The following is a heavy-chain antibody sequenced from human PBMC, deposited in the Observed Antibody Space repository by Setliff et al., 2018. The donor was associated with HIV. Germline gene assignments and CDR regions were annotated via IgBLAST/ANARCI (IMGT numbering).Heavy chain of an antibody. CDR2: MHYSGTA. J-gene: IGHJ3*02. CDR1: GGSTSSSSNY. Sequence: SETLSLTCTVSGGSTSSSSNYWGWIRQPPGKGLEWIGNMHYSGTAYYNPSRRSRVKIAVDTSKNELSLNLRSVTAADTAVYYCARVALGVTRTPSRAFDIWGPGTMVTVSS. D-gene: IGHD2-8*01. CDR3: ARVALGVTRTPSRAFDI. V-gene: IGHV4-39*07.